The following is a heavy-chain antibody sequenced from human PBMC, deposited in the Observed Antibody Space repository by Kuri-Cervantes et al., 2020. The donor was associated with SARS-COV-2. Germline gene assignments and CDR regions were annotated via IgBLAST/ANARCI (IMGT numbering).Heavy chain of an antibody. CDR1: GFIFSDFG. CDR3: ARHYPTGVAHGFFDY. D-gene: IGHD3-3*01. J-gene: IGHJ4*02. Sequence: GESLKISCAAPGFIFSDFGMNWVRQAPGKGLEWVSYISSSSTTIYYADSVKGRFTTSRDNAKNSLYLQMNSLRAEDTAVYYCARHYPTGVAHGFFDYWGQGALVTVSS. V-gene: IGHV3-48*01. CDR2: ISSSSTTI.